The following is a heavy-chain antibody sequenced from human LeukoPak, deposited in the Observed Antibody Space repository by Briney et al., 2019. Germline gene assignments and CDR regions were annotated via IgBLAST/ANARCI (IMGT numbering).Heavy chain of an antibody. Sequence: PSETLSLTCTVSGGSISSSGCYWGWIRQPPGKGLEWIGSIYYSGGNYYNPSLNSRVTISVDTSKNQFSLRLSSVTAADTAVYYCARGPYYFDSWGPGTLVTVPS. V-gene: IGHV4-39*07. CDR3: ARGPYYFDS. CDR2: IYYSGGN. J-gene: IGHJ4*02. CDR1: GGSISSSGCY.